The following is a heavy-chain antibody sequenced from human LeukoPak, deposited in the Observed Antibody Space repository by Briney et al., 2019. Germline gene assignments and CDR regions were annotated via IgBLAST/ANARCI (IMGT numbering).Heavy chain of an antibody. CDR2: ARGKSLGGTS. CDR1: GFTFGDYI. V-gene: IGHV3-49*04. Sequence: GGSLRLSCTTSGFTFGDYIMTWVRQVPGKGLEWVGFARGKSLGGTSEYAASVKGRFTISRDDSNNIAYLQMDNLKTDDTAVYYCSRTSGLWSGYNPFDYWGQGTLVTVSS. J-gene: IGHJ4*02. D-gene: IGHD3-3*01. CDR3: SRTSGLWSGYNPFDY.